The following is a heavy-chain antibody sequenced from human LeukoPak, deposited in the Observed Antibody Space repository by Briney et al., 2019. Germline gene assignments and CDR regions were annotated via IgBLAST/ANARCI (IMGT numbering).Heavy chain of an antibody. CDR2: ISGSGGST. CDR3: ANHEPGDFWSGYYWFDY. V-gene: IGHV3-23*01. J-gene: IGHJ4*02. Sequence: GGSLRLSCAASGFTFSSYAMSWVRQAPGKGLEWVSAISGSGGSTYYADSVKGRFTISRDNSKNTLYLQMNSLRAEDTAVYYCANHEPGDFWSGYYWFDYWGQGTLVTVSS. D-gene: IGHD3-3*01. CDR1: GFTFSSYA.